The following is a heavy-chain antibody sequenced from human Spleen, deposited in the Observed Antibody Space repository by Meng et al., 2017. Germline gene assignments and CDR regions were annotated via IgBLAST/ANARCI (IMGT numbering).Heavy chain of an antibody. Sequence: QVHLVQSGAEVKKPGASMKVSCKASGYTFTAYYMHWVRQAPGQGPEWMGRINPNSGGTDYARKFQGRVTMTRDTSISTTYMELTRLRSDDTAVYYCARDLGNGGGYWGQGTLVTVSS. CDR2: INPNSGGT. CDR1: GYTFTAYY. J-gene: IGHJ4*02. D-gene: IGHD4-23*01. CDR3: ARDLGNGGGY. V-gene: IGHV1-2*06.